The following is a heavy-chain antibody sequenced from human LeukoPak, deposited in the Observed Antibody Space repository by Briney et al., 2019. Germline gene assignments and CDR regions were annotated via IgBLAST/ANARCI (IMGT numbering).Heavy chain of an antibody. V-gene: IGHV3-23*01. CDR3: AKGLRTIYYIDY. CDR2: ISDSGGST. J-gene: IGHJ4*02. Sequence: PGGSLRLSCAASGFTFSSYAMSWVRQAPGKGLEWVSTISDSGGSTYYADSVKGRFIISRDNSKTKLYLQMNSLRAEDTAVYFCAKGLRTIYYIDYWGQGTLVTVSS. CDR1: GFTFSSYA. D-gene: IGHD4-17*01.